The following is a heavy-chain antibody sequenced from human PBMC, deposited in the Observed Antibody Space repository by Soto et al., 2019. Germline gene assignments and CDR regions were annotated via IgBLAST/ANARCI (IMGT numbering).Heavy chain of an antibody. CDR1: GFTFSSYS. D-gene: IGHD3-10*01. CDR3: AREFDVLLWFGELYPDAFDI. CDR2: ISSGSSTI. J-gene: IGHJ3*02. Sequence: GGSLRLSCAASGFTFSSYSMNWVRQAPGKGLEWVSYISSGSSTIYYADSVKGRFTISRDNAKNSLYLQMNSLRDEDTAVYYCAREFDVLLWFGELYPDAFDIWGQGTMVTVSS. V-gene: IGHV3-48*02.